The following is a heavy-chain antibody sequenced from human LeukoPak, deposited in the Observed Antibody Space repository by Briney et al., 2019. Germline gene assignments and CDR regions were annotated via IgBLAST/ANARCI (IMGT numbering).Heavy chain of an antibody. D-gene: IGHD4-23*01. Sequence: ASVKVSCKASGYTFTSYGISWVRQAPGQGLEWMGRINPSGGSTSYAQKFQGRATMTRDTSTSTVYMELSSLRSEDTAVYYCARDHRYGGNSRVFDYWGQGTLVTVSS. V-gene: IGHV1-46*01. CDR3: ARDHRYGGNSRVFDY. CDR2: INPSGGST. CDR1: GYTFTSYG. J-gene: IGHJ4*02.